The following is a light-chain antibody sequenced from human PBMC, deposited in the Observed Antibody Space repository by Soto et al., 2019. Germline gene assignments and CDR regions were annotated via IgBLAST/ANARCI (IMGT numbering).Light chain of an antibody. V-gene: IGKV1-5*03. CDR3: QQYTTYSGT. Sequence: DIQMAQSPSTLSASVGDRVTITCRASQSISTWLAWYQQKPGTAPKLLIYRASTLESGVPSRFSGSGSGTVFTLTINSLQPDDFATYYCQQYTTYSGTFGPGTKVDIK. J-gene: IGKJ3*01. CDR2: RAS. CDR1: QSISTW.